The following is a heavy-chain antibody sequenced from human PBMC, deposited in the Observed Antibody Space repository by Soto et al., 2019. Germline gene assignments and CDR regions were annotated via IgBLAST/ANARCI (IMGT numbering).Heavy chain of an antibody. Sequence: QVQLVESGGGVVQPGRSLRLSCAASGFTFSSYGMHWVRQAPGKGLEWVAVISYDGSNKYYADSVKGRFTISRDNSKNTLYLQMKSLGAEDKAVYYCAKDGDIVIMVYAIQAPPYGMDVWGQGTTVTVSS. CDR2: ISYDGSNK. D-gene: IGHD2-8*01. V-gene: IGHV3-30*18. CDR1: GFTFSSYG. CDR3: AKDGDIVIMVYAIQAPPYGMDV. J-gene: IGHJ6*02.